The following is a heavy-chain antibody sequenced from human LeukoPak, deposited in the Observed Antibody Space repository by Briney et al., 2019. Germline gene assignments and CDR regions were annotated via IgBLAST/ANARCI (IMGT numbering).Heavy chain of an antibody. CDR2: ISAYNGNT. Sequence: ASVKVSCKASGYTFTSYGISWVRQAPGQGLEWMGWISAYNGNTNYAQKLQGRVTMTTDTSTSTAYMELRSLRSDDTAVYYCVLTHLRYFDWLLAIDYWGQGTLVTVSS. CDR3: VLTHLRYFDWLLAIDY. CDR1: GYTFTSYG. J-gene: IGHJ4*02. V-gene: IGHV1-18*04. D-gene: IGHD3-9*01.